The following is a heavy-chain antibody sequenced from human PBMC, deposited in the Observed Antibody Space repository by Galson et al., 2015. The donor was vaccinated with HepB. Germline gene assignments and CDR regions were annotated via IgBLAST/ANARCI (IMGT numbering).Heavy chain of an antibody. J-gene: IGHJ4*02. CDR3: SRLGDLSGCSSR. D-gene: IGHD6-13*01. CDR2: IRSKAHNYAT. V-gene: IGHV3-73*01. Sequence: SLRLSCAASGFTFSGSAIHWVRQASGKGPEWVGRIRSKAHNYATSCVPSLIGRFTISRDDSNNMAFLHMKSLKTEDTAVYYCSRLGDLSGCSSRWGQGTLVTVSS. CDR1: GFTFSGSA.